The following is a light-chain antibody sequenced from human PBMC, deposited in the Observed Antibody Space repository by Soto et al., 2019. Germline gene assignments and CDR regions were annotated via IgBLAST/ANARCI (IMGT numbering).Light chain of an antibody. V-gene: IGKV3-20*01. CDR3: QQYGSSPRT. CDR2: GAS. Sequence: EIVLTQSPGTLSLSPGERATLSCRASQSVTSYLAWYQQRPGQAPRLLISGASSRATGIPDRFSGSGSGTEFTLTISRLEPEDFAVYYCQQYGSSPRTFGQGTKVESK. J-gene: IGKJ1*01. CDR1: QSVTSY.